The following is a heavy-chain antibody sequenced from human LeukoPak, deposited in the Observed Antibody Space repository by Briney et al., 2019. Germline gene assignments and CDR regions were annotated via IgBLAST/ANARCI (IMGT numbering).Heavy chain of an antibody. CDR2: IKEDGSQK. V-gene: IGHV3-7*01. CDR1: GFTFRRYW. Sequence: GGSLRLSCAASGFTFRRYWMSWVRQAPGKGLEWVATIKEDGSQKHYVDSVKGRFTISRDNAEKSLSLQMSSLRVEDTAVYFCARGLDFDYWGQGTLVTASS. J-gene: IGHJ4*02. CDR3: ARGLDFDY.